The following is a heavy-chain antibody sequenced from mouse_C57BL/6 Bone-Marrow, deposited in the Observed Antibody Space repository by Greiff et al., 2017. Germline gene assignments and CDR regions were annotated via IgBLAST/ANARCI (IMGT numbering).Heavy chain of an antibody. Sequence: LQESGAELVRPGTSVKVSCKASGYAFTNYLIEWVKQRPGQGLEWIGVINPGSGGTNYNEKFKGKATLTADKSSSTAYMQLSSLTSEDSAVYFCAREGETTVVAKGYAMDYWGQGTSVTVSS. CDR2: INPGSGGT. CDR3: AREGETTVVAKGYAMDY. D-gene: IGHD1-1*01. CDR1: GYAFTNYL. J-gene: IGHJ4*01. V-gene: IGHV1-54*01.